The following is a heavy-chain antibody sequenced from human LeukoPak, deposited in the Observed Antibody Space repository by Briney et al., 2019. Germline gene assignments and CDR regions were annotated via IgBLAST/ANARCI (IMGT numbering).Heavy chain of an antibody. CDR2: IYYSGST. CDR3: AREWGKYYYDSSGHSRAFDI. Sequence: PSETLSLTCTVSGGSISSYYWSWIRQPPGKGLEWIGYIYYSGSTNDNPSLKSRVTISVDTSKNQFSLKLSSVTAADTAVYYCAREWGKYYYDSSGHSRAFDIWGQGTMVTVSS. CDR1: GGSISSYY. V-gene: IGHV4-59*01. D-gene: IGHD3-22*01. J-gene: IGHJ3*02.